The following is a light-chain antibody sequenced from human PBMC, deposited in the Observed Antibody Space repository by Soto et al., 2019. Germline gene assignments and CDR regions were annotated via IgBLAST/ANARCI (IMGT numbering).Light chain of an antibody. Sequence: AIQMTQSPPSLSASVGDRVTISCRASQGIGDELGWYQQKPGKAPKLLIYGASRLQSGVPSRFSGSGSGTDFTLTISSLQPEDFATYYCLQDSNFPLTFGPGNKVDIK. CDR3: LQDSNFPLT. V-gene: IGKV1-6*01. CDR1: QGIGDE. J-gene: IGKJ3*01. CDR2: GAS.